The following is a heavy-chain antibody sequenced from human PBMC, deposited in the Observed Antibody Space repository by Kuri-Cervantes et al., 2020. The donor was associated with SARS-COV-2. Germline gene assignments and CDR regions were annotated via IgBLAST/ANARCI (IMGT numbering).Heavy chain of an antibody. J-gene: IGHJ1*01. CDR3: AREPRRYYDSSGYTTFQH. Sequence: GSLRLSCTVSGGSISSYYWSWIRQPPGKGLEWIGYIYYSGSTNYNPSLKSRVTISVDTSKNQFSLKLSSVTAADTAVYYCAREPRRYYDSSGYTTFQHWGQGTLVTVSS. CDR2: IYYSGST. CDR1: GGSISSYY. D-gene: IGHD3-22*01. V-gene: IGHV4-59*08.